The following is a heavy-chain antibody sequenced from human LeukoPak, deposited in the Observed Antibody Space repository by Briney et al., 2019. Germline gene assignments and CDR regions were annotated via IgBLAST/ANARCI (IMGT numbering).Heavy chain of an antibody. CDR1: GYTFTSCA. J-gene: IGHJ4*02. Sequence: ASVKVSCKASGYTFTSCAMHWVRQAPGQRLEWMGWINAGNGNTKYSQKFQGRVTITRDTSASTAYMELSSLRSEDTAVYYCAREAVGAKLVDYWGQGTLVTVSS. V-gene: IGHV1-3*01. CDR2: INAGNGNT. D-gene: IGHD1-26*01. CDR3: AREAVGAKLVDY.